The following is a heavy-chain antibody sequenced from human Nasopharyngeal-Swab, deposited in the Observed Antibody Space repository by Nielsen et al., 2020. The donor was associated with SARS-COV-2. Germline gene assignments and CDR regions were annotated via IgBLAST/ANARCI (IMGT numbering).Heavy chain of an antibody. CDR2: IYYSGST. V-gene: IGHV4-59*01. Sequence: WSRQPPGKGLEWIGSIYYSGSTNYNPSLKSRVTISVDTSKNQFSLKLSSVTAADTAVYYCAREIYDGHHDPWGQGTLVTVSS. CDR3: AREIYDGHHDP. D-gene: IGHD3-3*01. J-gene: IGHJ5*02.